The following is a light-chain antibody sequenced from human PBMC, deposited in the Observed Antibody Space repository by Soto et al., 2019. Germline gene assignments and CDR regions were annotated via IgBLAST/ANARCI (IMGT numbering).Light chain of an antibody. CDR3: QQYNSYSRT. V-gene: IGKV1-5*01. CDR2: DAS. CDR1: QSISSW. J-gene: IGKJ2*01. Sequence: DIQMTQSPSTLSASVGDRVTITCRASQSISSWLAWYQQKPGKAPKLLIYDASSLESGVPSRFSGSVSGTEFTLTISSLQPDDFATYYCQQYNSYSRTFGQGTKLEIK.